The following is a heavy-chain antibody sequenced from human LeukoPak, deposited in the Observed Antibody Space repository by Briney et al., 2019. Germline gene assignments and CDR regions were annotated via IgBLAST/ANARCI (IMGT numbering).Heavy chain of an antibody. D-gene: IGHD1-26*01. J-gene: IGHJ6*02. V-gene: IGHV1-69*04. CDR1: GGTFSSYA. CDR2: IIPILGIA. Sequence: SVKVSCKASGGTFSSYAISWVRQAPGQGLEWMGRIIPILGIANYAQKFQGRVTITADKSTSTAYMELSSLRSEDTAVYYCARDRGGSYRYYYGMDVWGQGTAVTVSS. CDR3: ARDRGGSYRYYYGMDV.